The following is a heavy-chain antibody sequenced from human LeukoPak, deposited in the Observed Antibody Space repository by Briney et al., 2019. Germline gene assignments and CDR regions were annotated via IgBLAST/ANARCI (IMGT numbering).Heavy chain of an antibody. D-gene: IGHD6-13*01. CDR3: ARDRPSSSWYGRTNYYGMDV. Sequence: HSGGSLRLSCAASGFTFSSYWMHWVRQAPGKGLVWVSRINSDGSSTSYADSVKGRFTISRDNSKNTLYLQMNSLRAEDTAVYYCARDRPSSSWYGRTNYYGMDVWGQGTTVTVSS. J-gene: IGHJ6*02. CDR2: INSDGSST. CDR1: GFTFSSYW. V-gene: IGHV3-74*01.